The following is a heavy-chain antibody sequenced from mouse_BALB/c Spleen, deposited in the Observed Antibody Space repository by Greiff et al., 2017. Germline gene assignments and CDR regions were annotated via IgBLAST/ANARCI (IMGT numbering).Heavy chain of an antibody. D-gene: IGHD2-1*01. J-gene: IGHJ4*01. V-gene: IGHV1-69*01. CDR1: GYTFTDYW. Sequence: VQLQQSGAELVMPGASVKMSCKASGYTFTDYWMHWVKQRPGQGLEWIGAIDTSDSYTSYNQKFKGKATLTVDESSSTAYMQLSSLTSEDSAVYYCARYGNYVGYAMDYWGQGTSVTVSS. CDR3: ARYGNYVGYAMDY. CDR2: IDTSDSYT.